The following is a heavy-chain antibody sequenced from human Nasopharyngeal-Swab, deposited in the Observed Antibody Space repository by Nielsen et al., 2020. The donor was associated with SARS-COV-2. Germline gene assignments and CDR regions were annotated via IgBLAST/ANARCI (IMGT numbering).Heavy chain of an antibody. CDR3: ARDVAGADSA. D-gene: IGHD2-21*01. CDR1: GFTFSSYW. J-gene: IGHJ5*02. V-gene: IGHV3-7*01. CDR2: IKQDGGEK. Sequence: GGSLRLSCAASGFTFSSYWMSWVRQAPGKGLEWVANIKQDGGEKYYVDSVKGRFTISRDNAKNTLYLQMNNLRAEDTALYYCARDVAGADSAWGQGTLVTVSS.